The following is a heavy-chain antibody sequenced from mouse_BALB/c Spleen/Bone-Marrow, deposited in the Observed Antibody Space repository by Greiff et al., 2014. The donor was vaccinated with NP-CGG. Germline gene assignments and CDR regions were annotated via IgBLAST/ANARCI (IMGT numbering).Heavy chain of an antibody. CDR3: ARGGGYYYAMDY. V-gene: IGHV5-6-5*01. Sequence: EVKLMESGGGLVKPEGSLKLSCAASGFTFSSYAMSWVRQTPEKRLEWVASISSGGSTYYPDSVKGRFTISRDNARNILYLQMSSLRSEDTAMYYCARGGGYYYAMDYWGQGTSVTVSS. CDR2: ISSGGST. J-gene: IGHJ4*01. CDR1: GFTFSSYA.